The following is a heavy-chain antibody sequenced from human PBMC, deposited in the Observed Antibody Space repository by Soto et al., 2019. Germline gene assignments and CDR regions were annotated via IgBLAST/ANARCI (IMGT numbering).Heavy chain of an antibody. Sequence: QVQLVESGGGVVQPGRSLRLSCAASGFTFSSYGMLWVRQAPGKGLEWVAVIWYDGSNKYYADSVKGRFTISRDNSKNTLYLQMNSLRAEDTAVYYCARDRGYGGNTPRGWGQGTLVTVSS. V-gene: IGHV3-33*01. CDR3: ARDRGYGGNTPRG. CDR2: IWYDGSNK. CDR1: GFTFSSYG. D-gene: IGHD4-17*01. J-gene: IGHJ4*02.